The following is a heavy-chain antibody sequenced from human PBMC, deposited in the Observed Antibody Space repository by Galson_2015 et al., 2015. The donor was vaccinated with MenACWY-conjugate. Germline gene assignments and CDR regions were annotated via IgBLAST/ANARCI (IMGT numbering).Heavy chain of an antibody. CDR3: ANHFNNWNAEYPYGMDV. V-gene: IGHV1-24*01. D-gene: IGHD1-1*01. Sequence: SVKVSCKVSGYTLTELSMHWVRQAPGKGLEWMGGFDPEDGETIYAQKFQGRVTMTEDTSTDTAYMELSSLRSEDTAVYYCANHFNNWNAEYPYGMDVWGQGTTVTVSS. CDR2: FDPEDGET. CDR1: GYTLTELS. J-gene: IGHJ6*02.